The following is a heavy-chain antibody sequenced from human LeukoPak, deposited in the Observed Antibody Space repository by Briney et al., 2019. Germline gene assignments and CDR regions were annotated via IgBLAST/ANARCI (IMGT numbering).Heavy chain of an antibody. CDR3: ARPSPPGL. D-gene: IGHD5-12*01. CDR1: GGSISSSSYY. J-gene: IGHJ4*02. V-gene: IGHV4-39*01. CDR2: IYYSGST. Sequence: SETLSLTCTVSGGSISSSSYYWVWMHQPPGKGLEGIGSIYYSGSTYHNPSLTRRVTISVDAPKNQYSLKLSSVTAADTAVYYCARPSPPGLWGQGTLVSVS.